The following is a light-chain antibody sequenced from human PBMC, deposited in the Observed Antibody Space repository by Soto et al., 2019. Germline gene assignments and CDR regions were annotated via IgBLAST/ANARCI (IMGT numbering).Light chain of an antibody. CDR3: QQRTGWPLS. J-gene: IGKJ4*01. V-gene: IGKV3-11*01. CDR2: DAS. CDR1: RSGSSY. Sequence: ELVFIPSRAPRFFTHTERATLSCRASRSGSSYLGWYQQKPGQAPRLLIYDASSRATGIPARFSGSGSGTDFTLTISSLEPEDFAVYYCQQRTGWPLSLGGGTKVDIK.